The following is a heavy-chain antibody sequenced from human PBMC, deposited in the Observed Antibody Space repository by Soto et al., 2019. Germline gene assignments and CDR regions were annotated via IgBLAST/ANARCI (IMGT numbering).Heavy chain of an antibody. J-gene: IGHJ5*01. V-gene: IGHV4-4*02. CDR2: VHISGHS. D-gene: IGHD1-1*01. Sequence: PSETLSLTCTLSGGSVRAPDWWNWVRQSPDKGLEWIAEVHISGHSNYNPSLRSRVSVSIDSSKNQFYPNLNSVTAADTAIYYCARVRQGCSANNCYFDPWGQGTQVTVS. CDR3: ARVRQGCSANNCYFDP. CDR1: GGSVRAPDW.